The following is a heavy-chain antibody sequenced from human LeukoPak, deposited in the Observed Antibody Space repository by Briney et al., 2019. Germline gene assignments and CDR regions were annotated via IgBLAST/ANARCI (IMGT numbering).Heavy chain of an antibody. CDR1: GGSISGYY. Sequence: SETLSLTCTVSGGSISGYYCSWIRQPPGKGLEWLGYIYYSGSTDYNPSLKSRVTISVDTSKNQFSLKLSSVTTADTAVYYCARGAFGESPYNWFDPWGQGTLVTVSS. CDR2: IYYSGST. V-gene: IGHV4-59*08. J-gene: IGHJ5*02. D-gene: IGHD3-10*01. CDR3: ARGAFGESPYNWFDP.